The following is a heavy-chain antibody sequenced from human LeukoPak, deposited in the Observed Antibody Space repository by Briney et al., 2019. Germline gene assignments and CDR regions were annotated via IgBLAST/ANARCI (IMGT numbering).Heavy chain of an antibody. J-gene: IGHJ4*02. CDR2: ISSSSSYI. Sequence: GGSLRLSCAASGFTFSSYSMNWVRQAPGKGLEWVSSISSSSSYIYYADSVKGRFTISRDNAKHSLYLQMNSLRAEDTAVYYCASGSSGWELDYWGQGTLVTVSS. CDR3: ASGSSGWELDY. D-gene: IGHD6-19*01. V-gene: IGHV3-21*01. CDR1: GFTFSSYS.